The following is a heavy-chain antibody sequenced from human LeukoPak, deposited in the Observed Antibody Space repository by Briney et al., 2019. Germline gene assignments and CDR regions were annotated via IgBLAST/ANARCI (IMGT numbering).Heavy chain of an antibody. J-gene: IGHJ4*02. CDR3: ARVERSSSGWYLFHYFDY. CDR1: GVSITNYY. V-gene: IGHV4-4*07. Sequence: SETLSLTCAVSGVSITNYYWSWIRQPAGKGLEWIGCVHSSRGFNYNPSLKSRVTMSVDKSKNQFSLKLSSVTAADTAVYYCARVERSSSGWYLFHYFDYWGQGTLVTVSS. D-gene: IGHD6-19*01. CDR2: VHSSRGF.